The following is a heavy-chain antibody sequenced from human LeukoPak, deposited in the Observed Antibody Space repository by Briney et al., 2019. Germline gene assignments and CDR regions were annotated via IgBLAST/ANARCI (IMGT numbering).Heavy chain of an antibody. J-gene: IGHJ4*02. CDR3: ARGTPEPAGIDY. CDR1: GFPFVTYW. CDR2: LNTDGSSP. V-gene: IGHV3-74*01. D-gene: IGHD2-2*01. Sequence: GGSLRLSCAASGFPFVTYWMHWVRQAPGKGLVWVSHLNTDGSSPTYGDSAKGRFTVSRDNAKNTLFLQLNSLRVEDTAVYYCARGTPEPAGIDYSGQGTLVTGSS.